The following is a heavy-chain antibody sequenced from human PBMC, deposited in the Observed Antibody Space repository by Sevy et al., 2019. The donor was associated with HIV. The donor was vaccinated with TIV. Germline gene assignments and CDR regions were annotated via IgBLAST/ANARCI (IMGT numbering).Heavy chain of an antibody. V-gene: IGHV3-30*04. D-gene: IGHD3-22*01. J-gene: IGHJ4*02. CDR2: ISYDGSNK. CDR1: GFTFSSYA. Sequence: GGSLRLSCAASGFTFSSYAMHWVRQAPGKGLEGVAVISYDGSNKYYADSVKGRFTISRDNSKNTLYLQMNSLRAEDTAVYYCARDRGGSSGLDYWGQGTLVTVSS. CDR3: ARDRGGSSGLDY.